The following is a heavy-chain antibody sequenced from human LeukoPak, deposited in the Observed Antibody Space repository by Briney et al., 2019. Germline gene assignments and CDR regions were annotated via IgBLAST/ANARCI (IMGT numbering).Heavy chain of an antibody. V-gene: IGHV3-23*01. CDR2: ISGDGART. D-gene: IGHD2-21*01. J-gene: IGHJ4*02. CDR3: AKTVVVITFRFDS. Sequence: GGSLRLSCAASGFSFNNYVMSWVRQAPGKGLKWVSAISGDGARTYYADSVKGRFTISRDNSKNTLDLQMNSLRAEDTAIYYCAKTVVVITFRFDSWGQGSLVTVSS. CDR1: GFSFNNYV.